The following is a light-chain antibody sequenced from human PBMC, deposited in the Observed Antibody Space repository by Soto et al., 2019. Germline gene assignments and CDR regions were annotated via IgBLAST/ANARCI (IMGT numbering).Light chain of an antibody. CDR2: DGS. J-gene: IGLJ2*01. V-gene: IGLV2-14*01. CDR1: SSDVGGYNY. Sequence: QSVLTQAASGSGSHGQSSSITSTGTSSDVGGYNYVSWYQQHPGKAPKLMIYDGSNRPSGVSNRFSGSKSGNTASLTISELQAEDEADYYCSSYTSSSPVVFGGGTKVTVL. CDR3: SSYTSSSPVV.